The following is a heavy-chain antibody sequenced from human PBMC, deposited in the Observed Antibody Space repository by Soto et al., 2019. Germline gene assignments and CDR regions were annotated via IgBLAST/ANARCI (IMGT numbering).Heavy chain of an antibody. CDR1: GFTFSSYA. CDR3: AKDSSGWFVNWFDP. V-gene: IGHV3-23*01. D-gene: IGHD6-19*01. CDR2: ISGSGGST. J-gene: IGHJ5*02. Sequence: GGSLRLSCAASGFTFSSYAMSWVRQAPGKGLEWVPAISGSGGSTYYADSVKGRFTISRDNSKNTLYLQMNSLRAEDTAVYYCAKDSSGWFVNWFDPWGQGTLVTVSS.